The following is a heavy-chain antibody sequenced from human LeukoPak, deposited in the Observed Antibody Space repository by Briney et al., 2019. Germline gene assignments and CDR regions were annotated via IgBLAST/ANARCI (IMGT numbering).Heavy chain of an antibody. CDR3: AKVRKTVVLRHPVFDY. CDR1: GFTFSSYA. CDR2: ISGSGGST. V-gene: IGHV3-23*01. D-gene: IGHD3-22*01. J-gene: IGHJ4*02. Sequence: GGPLRLSCAASGFTFSSYAMSWVRQAPGKGLEWVSAISGSGGSTYYADSVKGRFTISRDNSKNTLYLQMNSLRAEDTAVYYCAKVRKTVVLRHPVFDYWGQGTLVTVSS.